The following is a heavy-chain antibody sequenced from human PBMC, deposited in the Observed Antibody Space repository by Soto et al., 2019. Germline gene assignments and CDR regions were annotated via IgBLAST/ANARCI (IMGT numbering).Heavy chain of an antibody. CDR1: GFTFSSDW. CDR2: IKQDGSEK. J-gene: IGHJ4*02. V-gene: IGHV3-7*01. CDR3: ARDSTYDILTGYYNGAFDY. D-gene: IGHD3-9*01. Sequence: EVQLVESGGGLVHPGGSLRLSCAASGFTFSSDWMSWVRQAPGKWLEWVANIKQDGSEKYYVDSVKGRLTISRDNAKNSLYLQMNILRAEDTVVYYFARDSTYDILTGYYNGAFDYWGQGTLVTVSS.